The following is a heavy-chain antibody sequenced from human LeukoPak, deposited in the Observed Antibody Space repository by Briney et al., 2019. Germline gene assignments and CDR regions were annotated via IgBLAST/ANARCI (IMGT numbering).Heavy chain of an antibody. CDR2: INHSGST. Sequence: PSETLSLTCAVYGGSFSGYYWSWIRQPPGKGLEWIGEINHSGSTNYNPSLKSRVTISVDTSKNQFSLKLSSVTAADTAVYYCASYDISTGNIDYWGQGTLVTVSS. D-gene: IGHD3-9*01. J-gene: IGHJ4*02. CDR3: ASYDISTGNIDY. V-gene: IGHV4-34*01. CDR1: GGSFSGYY.